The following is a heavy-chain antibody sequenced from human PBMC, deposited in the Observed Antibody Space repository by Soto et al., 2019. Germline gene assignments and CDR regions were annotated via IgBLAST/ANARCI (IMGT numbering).Heavy chain of an antibody. CDR2: VYHTGTT. J-gene: IGHJ6*02. V-gene: IGHV4-31*02. CDR3: ARALVTDYNSRDYHYYLAMDV. Sequence: SETLSLTCVVSGGPVSGDDLYWSWIRHLPGKGLEWIANVYHTGTTYYNPSLKSRVSMSVDTSQNQFSLILASVTAADTAVYYCARALVTDYNSRDYHYYLAMDVWGQGTSVTVSS. D-gene: IGHD3-22*01. CDR1: GGPVSGDDLY.